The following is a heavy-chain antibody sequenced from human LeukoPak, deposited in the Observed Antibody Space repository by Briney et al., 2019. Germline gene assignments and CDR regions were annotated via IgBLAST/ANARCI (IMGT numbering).Heavy chain of an antibody. CDR3: AKSVAGTRRSVWFDP. D-gene: IGHD6-19*01. Sequence: GASVKVSCKASGYTFTGYYMHWVRQAPGQGLEWMGWINPNSGGTNYAQKFQGRVTMTRDTSTSTVYMELSSLRSEDTAVYYCAKSVAGTRRSVWFDPWGQGTLVIVSS. J-gene: IGHJ5*02. CDR2: INPNSGGT. CDR1: GYTFTGYY. V-gene: IGHV1-2*02.